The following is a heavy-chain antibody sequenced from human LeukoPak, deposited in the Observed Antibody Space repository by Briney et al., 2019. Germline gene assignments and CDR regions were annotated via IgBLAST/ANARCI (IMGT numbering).Heavy chain of an antibody. V-gene: IGHV3-33*06. CDR3: AKDFFPLSSGWYFGYFQH. D-gene: IGHD6-19*01. CDR2: IWYDGSNK. CDR1: GFTFSNYA. J-gene: IGHJ1*01. Sequence: GGSLRLYCAASGFTFSNYAMHWVRQAPGKGLEWVAVIWYDGSNKYYADSVKGRFTISRDNSKNTLYLQMNSLRAEDTAVYYCAKDFFPLSSGWYFGYFQHWGQGTLVTVSS.